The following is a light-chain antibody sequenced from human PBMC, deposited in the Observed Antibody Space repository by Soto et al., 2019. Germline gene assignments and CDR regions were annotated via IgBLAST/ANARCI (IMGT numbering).Light chain of an antibody. V-gene: IGKV3-15*01. CDR3: QQYNNWS. Sequence: VLTQSSDTLSVSPGERATLSCRASQSVGSNLAWYQQKPGQAPRLLIYAASTRATGIPARFSGSGSGIEFTLTIRGLESEDFAVYYCQQYNNWSFGQGTKVDIK. CDR1: QSVGSN. CDR2: AAS. J-gene: IGKJ1*01.